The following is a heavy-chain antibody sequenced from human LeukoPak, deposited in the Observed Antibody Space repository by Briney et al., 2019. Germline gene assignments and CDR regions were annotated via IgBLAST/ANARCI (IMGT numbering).Heavy chain of an antibody. J-gene: IGHJ3*02. CDR3: ARDGMGGIKAFDI. CDR1: GGSISGYY. CDR2: IYYSGST. V-gene: IGHV4-59*01. D-gene: IGHD3-10*01. Sequence: SETLSLTCTVSGGSISGYYWSWIRQPPGKGLEWIGYIYYSGSTNYNPSLKSRVTISVDTSKNQISLKLSSVTAADTAVYYCARDGMGGIKAFDIWGQGTMVTVSS.